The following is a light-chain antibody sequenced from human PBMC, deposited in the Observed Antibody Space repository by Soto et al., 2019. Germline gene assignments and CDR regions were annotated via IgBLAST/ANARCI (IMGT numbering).Light chain of an antibody. CDR3: AARDDSLNGWV. CDR2: TNN. J-gene: IGLJ3*02. CDR1: SSNIGSNT. Sequence: QAVVTQPPSASGTPGQRVTISCSGSSSNIGSNTVNWYQQIPGTAPKLLIYTNNQRPSGVPDRFSGSKSGTSASLAISGLQSEDEADYYCAARDDSLNGWVFGGGTKLTVL. V-gene: IGLV1-44*01.